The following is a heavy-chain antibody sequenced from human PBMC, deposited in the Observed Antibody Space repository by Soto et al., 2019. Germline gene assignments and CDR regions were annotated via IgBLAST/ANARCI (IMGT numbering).Heavy chain of an antibody. Sequence: GGSLRLSCAASPFTFRSYSMHWVRQAPGKGLEWVTSISYDGSNESYADSVKGRFAVSRDNSKNTLYLQMNSLRAEDTAVYYCARWYYYGSTTTATSDYYMLAWGKGPTVTVS. J-gene: IGHJ6*03. V-gene: IGHV3-30*09. CDR2: ISYDGSNE. CDR1: PFTFRSYS. D-gene: IGHD3-10*01. CDR3: ARWYYYGSTTTATSDYYMLA.